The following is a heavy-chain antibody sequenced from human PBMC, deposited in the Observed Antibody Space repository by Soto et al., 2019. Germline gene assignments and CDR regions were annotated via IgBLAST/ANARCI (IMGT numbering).Heavy chain of an antibody. CDR2: ISSSSSYI. Sequence: GGSLRLSCAASGFTFSIYSMNWVRQAPGKGLEWVSSISSSSSYIYYADSVKGRFTISRDNAKNSLYLQMNSLRAEDTAVYYCARVDGSGWYAQSPFDYWGQGTLVTVSS. CDR3: ARVDGSGWYAQSPFDY. V-gene: IGHV3-21*01. CDR1: GFTFSIYS. J-gene: IGHJ4*02. D-gene: IGHD6-19*01.